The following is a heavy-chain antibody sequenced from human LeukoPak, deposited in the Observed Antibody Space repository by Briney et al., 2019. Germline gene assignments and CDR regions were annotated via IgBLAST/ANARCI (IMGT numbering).Heavy chain of an antibody. J-gene: IGHJ3*02. CDR3: ARQQYDIGWGHDAFDI. Sequence: LGESLKISCKGSGYSFTSYWIGWVRQMPGKGLEWMGIIYPGDSDTRYSPSFQGQVTISADKSISTAYLQWSSLKASDTAMYYCARQQYDIGWGHDAFDIWGQGTMVTVSS. CDR2: IYPGDSDT. V-gene: IGHV5-51*01. CDR1: GYSFTSYW. D-gene: IGHD3-9*01.